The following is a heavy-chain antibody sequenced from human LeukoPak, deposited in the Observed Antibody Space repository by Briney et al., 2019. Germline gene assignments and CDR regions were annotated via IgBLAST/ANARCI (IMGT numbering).Heavy chain of an antibody. Sequence: GGPLRLSCVASGFTFSSYAMHWVRQTPGKGLEYVAGINSNGGSTHYANSVKGRFTISRDNSKHTLYLQMGSLRTEDMAVYYCARAATVTAESACGYWGQGTLLTVSS. CDR3: ARAATVTAESACGY. CDR1: GFTFSSYA. CDR2: INSNGGST. J-gene: IGHJ4*02. V-gene: IGHV3-64*01. D-gene: IGHD4-17*01.